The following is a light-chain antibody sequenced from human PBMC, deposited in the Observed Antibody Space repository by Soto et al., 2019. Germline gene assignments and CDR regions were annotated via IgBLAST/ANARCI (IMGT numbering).Light chain of an antibody. Sequence: EIVLTQSPGTLSLSPGERATLSCRASPSVSGSNLAWYQQKPGQAPRLLIYATSSRATGIPDRFSGSGSGTDFTLTISRLEPEDFAVYYCQQYGRSGTFGQGTKVDI. CDR1: PSVSGSN. J-gene: IGKJ1*01. V-gene: IGKV3-20*01. CDR2: ATS. CDR3: QQYGRSGT.